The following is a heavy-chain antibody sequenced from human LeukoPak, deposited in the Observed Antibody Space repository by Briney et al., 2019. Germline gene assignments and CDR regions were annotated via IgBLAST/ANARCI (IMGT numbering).Heavy chain of an antibody. V-gene: IGHV4-59*01. CDR3: ARLFHPALSGNYPFDY. J-gene: IGHJ4*02. Sequence: SEPLSLTCTVSGGSISGYYWSWIRQSPGKGLECIGYIYYSGSTIYNPSLKSRVTISVDTSKNLFSLRLNSVTAADTAVYYCARLFHPALSGNYPFDYWGQGTLVTVSS. CDR1: GGSISGYY. CDR2: IYYSGST. D-gene: IGHD1-26*01.